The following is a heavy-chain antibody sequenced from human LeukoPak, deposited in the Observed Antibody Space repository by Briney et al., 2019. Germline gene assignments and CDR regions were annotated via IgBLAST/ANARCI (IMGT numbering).Heavy chain of an antibody. Sequence: GASVKVSCKASGYTFTSYYMHWLRQAPGQGLEWMGIINPSGGSTSYAQKFQGRVTMTRDTSTSTVYMELSSLRSEDTAVYYCAREFTTYYDFWSGYSYFDYWGQGTLVTVSS. CDR2: INPSGGST. D-gene: IGHD3-3*01. CDR1: GYTFTSYY. CDR3: AREFTTYYDFWSGYSYFDY. V-gene: IGHV1-46*01. J-gene: IGHJ4*02.